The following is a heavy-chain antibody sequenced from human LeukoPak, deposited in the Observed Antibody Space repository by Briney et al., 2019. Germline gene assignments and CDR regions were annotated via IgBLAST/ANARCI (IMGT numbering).Heavy chain of an antibody. CDR1: GGTFSSYA. J-gene: IGHJ6*03. Sequence: ASVKVSCKASGGTFSSYAISWVRQAPGQGLEWMGGIIPIFGTANYAQKFQGRVTITADESTSTAYMELSSLRSEDTAVYYCARVEVAAAGTYYYYMDVWGKGTTVTISS. CDR3: ARVEVAAAGTYYYYMDV. D-gene: IGHD6-13*01. V-gene: IGHV1-69*13. CDR2: IIPIFGTA.